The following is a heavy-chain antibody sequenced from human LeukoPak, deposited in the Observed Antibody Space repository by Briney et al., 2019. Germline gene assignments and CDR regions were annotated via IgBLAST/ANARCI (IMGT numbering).Heavy chain of an antibody. CDR3: AKPKYDSSGIYLDY. CDR2: IRYDGSNK. Sequence: GGSLRLSCAASGFTFSSYGMHWVRQAPGKGLEWVAFIRYDGSNKHYADSVKGRFTISRDNSKNTLYLQMNSLRAEDTAVYYCAKPKYDSSGIYLDYWGQGTLVTVSS. J-gene: IGHJ4*02. CDR1: GFTFSSYG. D-gene: IGHD3-22*01. V-gene: IGHV3-30*02.